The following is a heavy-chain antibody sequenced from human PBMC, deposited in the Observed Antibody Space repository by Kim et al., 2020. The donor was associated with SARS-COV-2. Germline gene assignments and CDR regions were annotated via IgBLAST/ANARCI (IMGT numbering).Heavy chain of an antibody. Sequence: SGETRYSQKLQGKVTFTRDTSANTVYIDVRSLTSEDTAVYYCARDGPIGSAWGQGTLVTVSS. J-gene: IGHJ5*02. V-gene: IGHV1-3*01. D-gene: IGHD3-10*01. CDR3: ARDGPIGSA. CDR2: SGET.